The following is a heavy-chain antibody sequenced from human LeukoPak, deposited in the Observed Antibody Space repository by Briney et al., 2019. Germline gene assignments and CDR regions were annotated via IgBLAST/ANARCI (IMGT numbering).Heavy chain of an antibody. CDR3: AREKLVRGVLNWFDP. Sequence: SGTLSLTCAVSGGSISSSNWWSWVRQPPGKGLEWIGEIYHSGSTNYNLSLKSRVTISVDKSKNQFSLKLSSVTAADTAVYYCAREKLVRGVLNWFDPWGQGTLVTVSS. CDR1: GGSISSSNW. CDR2: IYHSGST. D-gene: IGHD3-10*01. J-gene: IGHJ5*02. V-gene: IGHV4-4*02.